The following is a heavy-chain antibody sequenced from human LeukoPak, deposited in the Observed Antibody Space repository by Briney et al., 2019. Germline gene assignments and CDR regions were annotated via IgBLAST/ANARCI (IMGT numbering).Heavy chain of an antibody. V-gene: IGHV3-9*01. D-gene: IGHD2-21*01. CDR1: GFTFDDYA. J-gene: IGHJ4*02. Sequence: GGSLRLSCAASGFTFDDYAMHWVRQAPGKGLEWVSSISWKSGSIDYADSVKGRFTISRDNAKNSLYLQMNSLRAEDTAVYYCARLVVATSSFDYWGQGTLVTVSS. CDR2: ISWKSGSI. CDR3: ARLVVATSSFDY.